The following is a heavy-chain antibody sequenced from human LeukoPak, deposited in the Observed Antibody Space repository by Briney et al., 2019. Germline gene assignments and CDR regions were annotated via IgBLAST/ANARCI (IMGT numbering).Heavy chain of an antibody. D-gene: IGHD3-9*01. J-gene: IGHJ4*02. V-gene: IGHV5-51*01. CDR1: GYSFTSYW. Sequence: GESLKISCKGSGYSFTSYWIGWVRQVPGKGLEWMGIIYPGDSDTRYSPSFQGQVTISADKSISTAYLQWSSLKASDTAMYYCARLKAHYDILTGYIFDYWGQGTLVTVSS. CDR2: IYPGDSDT. CDR3: ARLKAHYDILTGYIFDY.